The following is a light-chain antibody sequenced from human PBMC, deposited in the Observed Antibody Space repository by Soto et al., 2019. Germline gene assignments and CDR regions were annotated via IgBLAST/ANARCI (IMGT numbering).Light chain of an antibody. Sequence: QSALPQPASVSGSPGQSITISCTGTSSDVGGFNYVSWYQQYPGEAPKLLIYEVSNRPSGVSSRFSGSKSGNTASLTISGLQADVEGDYYSSSFPTSNTRVFGGGTKVTVL. J-gene: IGLJ3*02. V-gene: IGLV2-14*01. CDR2: EVS. CDR3: SSFPTSNTRV. CDR1: SSDVGGFNY.